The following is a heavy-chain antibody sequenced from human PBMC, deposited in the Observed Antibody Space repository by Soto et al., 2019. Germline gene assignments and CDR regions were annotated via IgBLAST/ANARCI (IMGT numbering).Heavy chain of an antibody. CDR3: TRDPGIAAAGTSYYYYGMDV. CDR2: IRSKAYGGTT. D-gene: IGHD6-13*01. CDR1: GFTFGDYA. V-gene: IGHV3-49*04. J-gene: IGHJ6*02. Sequence: WSLRLSCTASGFTFGDYAMSWVRQAPGKXLEWVGFIRSKAYGGTTEYAASVKGRFTISRDDSKSIAYLQMNSLKTEDTAVYYCTRDPGIAAAGTSYYYYGMDVWGQGTTVTVSS.